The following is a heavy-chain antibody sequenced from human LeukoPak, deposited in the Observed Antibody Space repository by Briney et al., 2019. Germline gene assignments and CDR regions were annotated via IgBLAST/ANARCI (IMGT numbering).Heavy chain of an antibody. V-gene: IGHV1-69*13. CDR2: IIPIFGTA. Sequence: SVKVSCKASGGTFSSYAISWVRQAPGQGLEWMGGIIPIFGTANYAQKFQGRVTITADESTSTAYMELSSLRSEDTAVYYCARSRGQWLVLSDYFDYWGQGTLVTVSS. CDR3: ARSRGQWLVLSDYFDY. D-gene: IGHD6-19*01. J-gene: IGHJ4*02. CDR1: GGTFSSYA.